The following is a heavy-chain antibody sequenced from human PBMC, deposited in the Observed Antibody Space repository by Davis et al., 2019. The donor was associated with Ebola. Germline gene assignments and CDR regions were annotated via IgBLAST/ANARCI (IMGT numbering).Heavy chain of an antibody. CDR1: GFTVSSNY. V-gene: IGHV3-33*08. CDR2: IWYDGSNK. J-gene: IGHJ3*02. Sequence: PGGSLRLSCAASGFTVSSNYMSWVRQAPGKGLEWVAVIWYDGSNKYYADSVKGRFTISRDNSKNTLYLQMNSLRAEDTAVYYCAREKTYPVHYYDSSSGAFDIWGQGTMVTVSS. CDR3: AREKTYPVHYYDSSSGAFDI. D-gene: IGHD3-22*01.